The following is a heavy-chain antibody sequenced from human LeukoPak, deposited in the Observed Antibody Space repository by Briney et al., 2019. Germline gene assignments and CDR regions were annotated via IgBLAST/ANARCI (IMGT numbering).Heavy chain of an antibody. V-gene: IGHV1-2*02. Sequence: ASVKVSCKASGYTFTGYYMHWVRQAPGQGLEWMGWINPNSGGTNYAQKFQGRVTMTRDTSISTAYMELSRLRSDDTAVYYCATGVGATSSDFDYWGQGTLVTVPS. CDR2: INPNSGGT. CDR3: ATGVGATSSDFDY. D-gene: IGHD1-26*01. J-gene: IGHJ4*02. CDR1: GYTFTGYY.